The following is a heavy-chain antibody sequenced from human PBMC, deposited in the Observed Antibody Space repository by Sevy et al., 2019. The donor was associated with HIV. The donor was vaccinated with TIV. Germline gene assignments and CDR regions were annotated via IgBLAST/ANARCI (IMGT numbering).Heavy chain of an antibody. D-gene: IGHD6-13*01. Sequence: GGSLRLSCAASGFTFSNAWMSWVRQAPGKGMEWVGRIKSKTDGGTTDYAAPVKGRFTISRDDSKNTLYLQMNSLKTEDTAVYYCTTIAAAGTILHWGQGTLVTVSS. J-gene: IGHJ4*02. CDR1: GFTFSNAW. CDR2: IKSKTDGGTT. CDR3: TTIAAAGTILH. V-gene: IGHV3-15*01.